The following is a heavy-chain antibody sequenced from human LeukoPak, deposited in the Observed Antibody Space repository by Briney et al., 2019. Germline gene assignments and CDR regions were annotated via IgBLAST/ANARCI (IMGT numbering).Heavy chain of an antibody. Sequence: PGGSLRLSCAASGFTVSSNYMSWVRQAAGKGLEGVSVIYSGGSTYYADSVKGRFTISRDNAKNSLYLQMNSLRAEDTALYYCAKDIVATIGDYYYGMDVWGQGTTVTVSS. J-gene: IGHJ6*02. D-gene: IGHD5-12*01. CDR2: IYSGGST. CDR3: AKDIVATIGDYYYGMDV. V-gene: IGHV3-53*05. CDR1: GFTVSSNY.